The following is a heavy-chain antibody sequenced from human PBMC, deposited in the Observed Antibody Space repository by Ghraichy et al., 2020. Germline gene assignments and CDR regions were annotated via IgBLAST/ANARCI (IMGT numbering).Heavy chain of an antibody. Sequence: SETLSLTCTVSGGSISSYYWSWIRQPPGKGLEWIGYIYYSGSTNYNPSLKSRVTISVDTSKNQFSLKLSSVTAADTAVYYCARTGRIAVAGTMGTGYYFDYWGQGTLVTVSS. D-gene: IGHD6-19*01. V-gene: IGHV4-59*01. CDR1: GGSISSYY. CDR3: ARTGRIAVAGTMGTGYYFDY. J-gene: IGHJ4*02. CDR2: IYYSGST.